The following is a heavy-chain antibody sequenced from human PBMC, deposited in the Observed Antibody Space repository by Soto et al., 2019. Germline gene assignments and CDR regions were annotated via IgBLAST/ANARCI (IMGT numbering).Heavy chain of an antibody. J-gene: IGHJ5*02. CDR3: ARAPGVNSYDSSGYYRHNWFDP. V-gene: IGHV4-4*02. Sequence: PSETLALTCAVSGGPINSSKWWSWVRQPPAKGLEWTGEIYHSGSTNYNPSLKSRVTISVDKSKKQFSLKLRSVTAADTAVYYCARAPGVNSYDSSGYYRHNWFDPWGQGILVTVS. CDR2: IYHSGST. D-gene: IGHD3-22*01. CDR1: GGPINSSKW.